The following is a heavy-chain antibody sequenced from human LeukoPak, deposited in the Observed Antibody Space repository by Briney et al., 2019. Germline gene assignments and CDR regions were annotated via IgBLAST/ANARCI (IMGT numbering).Heavy chain of an antibody. J-gene: IGHJ4*02. CDR1: GFTSSSYS. D-gene: IGHD4-23*01. CDR2: ISSSSSYI. Sequence: GGSLRLSCAASGFTSSSYSMNWVRQAPGKGPEWVSSISSSSSYIYYADSVKGRFTISRDNAKNSLYLQMNSLRAEDTAVYYCAATTVVTHSDYWGQGTLVTVSS. CDR3: AATTVVTHSDY. V-gene: IGHV3-21*01.